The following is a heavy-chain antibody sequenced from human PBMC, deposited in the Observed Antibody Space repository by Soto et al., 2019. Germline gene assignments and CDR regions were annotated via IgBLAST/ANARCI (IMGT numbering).Heavy chain of an antibody. Sequence: SETLSLTCTVSGGSISSYYWSWIRQPPGKGLEWIGYIYYSGSTNYNPSLKSRVTISVDTSKNQFSLKLSSVTAADTAVYYCARTPSTYSSSDYYMDVWGKGTTVTVS. J-gene: IGHJ6*03. CDR1: GGSISSYY. CDR3: ARTPSTYSSSDYYMDV. CDR2: IYYSGST. V-gene: IGHV4-59*08. D-gene: IGHD6-6*01.